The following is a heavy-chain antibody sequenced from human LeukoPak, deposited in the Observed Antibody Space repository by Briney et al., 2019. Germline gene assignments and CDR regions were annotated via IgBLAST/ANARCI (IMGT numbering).Heavy chain of an antibody. CDR1: GGSISSSSYY. D-gene: IGHD1-26*01. V-gene: IGHV4-39*07. CDR2: IYYSGST. J-gene: IGHJ5*02. Sequence: SETLSLTCTVSGGSISSSSYYWGWIRQPPGKGLEWIGSIYYSGSTYYNPSLKSRVTISVDTSKNQFSLKLSSVTAADTAVYYCARVFKGGSYNWFDPWGQGTLVTVS. CDR3: ARVFKGGSYNWFDP.